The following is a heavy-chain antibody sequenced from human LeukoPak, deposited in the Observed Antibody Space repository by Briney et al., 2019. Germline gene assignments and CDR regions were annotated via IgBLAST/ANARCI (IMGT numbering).Heavy chain of an antibody. CDR1: GGSISSYY. CDR2: IYYSGST. Sequence: SETLPLTCTVSGGSISSYYWSWIRQPPGKGLEWIGHIYYSGSTNYNPSLKSRVTISVDRSKNQFSLKLSSVTAADTAVYYCARDRVGSYYDYWGQGTLVTVSS. D-gene: IGHD3-10*01. J-gene: IGHJ4*02. CDR3: ARDRVGSYYDY. V-gene: IGHV4-59*12.